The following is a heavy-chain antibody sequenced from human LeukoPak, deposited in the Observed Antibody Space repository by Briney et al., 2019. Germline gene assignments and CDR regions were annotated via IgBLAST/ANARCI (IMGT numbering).Heavy chain of an antibody. Sequence: PSETLSLTCTVSGGSISSDTYFRSWIRQPAGKGLEWIGRISSTGRTDYNPSLTSRVTISVDTSKNQFSLKLSSVTAADTAVYYCARLRAYYYGSGSYYRTFDYWGQGTLVTVSS. CDR1: GGSISSDTYF. J-gene: IGHJ4*02. D-gene: IGHD3-10*01. CDR3: ARLRAYYYGSGSYYRTFDY. V-gene: IGHV4-61*02. CDR2: ISSTGRT.